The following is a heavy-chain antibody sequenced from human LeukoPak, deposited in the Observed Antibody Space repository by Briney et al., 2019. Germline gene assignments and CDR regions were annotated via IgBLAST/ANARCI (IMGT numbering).Heavy chain of an antibody. J-gene: IGHJ3*02. D-gene: IGHD6-19*01. Sequence: ASVKVSCKASGYTFTGYYMHWVRQAPGHGLEWMGRVNPNSGGTNYSQKFQGRVTMTRDTSISTAYMELSRLRSEDTAVYYCALAVAGSTFDIWGQGTMVTVSS. CDR2: VNPNSGGT. V-gene: IGHV1-2*06. CDR1: GYTFTGYY. CDR3: ALAVAGSTFDI.